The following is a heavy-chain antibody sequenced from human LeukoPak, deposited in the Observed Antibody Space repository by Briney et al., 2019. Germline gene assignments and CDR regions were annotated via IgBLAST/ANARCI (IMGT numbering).Heavy chain of an antibody. V-gene: IGHV4-34*01. D-gene: IGHD3-22*01. J-gene: IGHJ4*02. Sequence: PSETLSLTCAVYGGSFSGYYWSWLRQPPGKGLEWIGEINHSGSTNYNPSLKSRVTISVDTSKNQFSLKLSSVTAADTAVYYCARETPYYDSSGSTLADYWGQGTLVTVSS. CDR1: GGSFSGYY. CDR3: ARETPYYDSSGSTLADY. CDR2: INHSGST.